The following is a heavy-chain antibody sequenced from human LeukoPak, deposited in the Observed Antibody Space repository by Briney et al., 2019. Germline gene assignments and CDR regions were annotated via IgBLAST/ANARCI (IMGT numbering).Heavy chain of an antibody. D-gene: IGHD5-18*01. CDR1: GGSISSYY. Sequence: PSETLSLTCTVSGGSISSYYWSWIRQPPGKGLEWIGYIYYSGSTNYNPSLKSRVTISVDTSKNQFSLKLSSATAADTAVYYCARGRGYSYGPLNYYYMDVWGKGTTVTISS. V-gene: IGHV4-59*01. CDR3: ARGRGYSYGPLNYYYMDV. CDR2: IYYSGST. J-gene: IGHJ6*03.